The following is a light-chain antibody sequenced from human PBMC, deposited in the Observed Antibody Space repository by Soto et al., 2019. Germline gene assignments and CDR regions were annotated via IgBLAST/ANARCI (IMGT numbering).Light chain of an antibody. CDR1: QSISSY. Sequence: QMTHSPSSLSAAVGVRATITCRASQSISSYLNWYQQKPGKAPKLLIYAASSLQSGVPSRFSGSGSGTDFTLTISSLQPEDFATYYCQQSYSTPITFGQGTRLEIK. V-gene: IGKV1-39*01. CDR3: QQSYSTPIT. J-gene: IGKJ5*01. CDR2: AAS.